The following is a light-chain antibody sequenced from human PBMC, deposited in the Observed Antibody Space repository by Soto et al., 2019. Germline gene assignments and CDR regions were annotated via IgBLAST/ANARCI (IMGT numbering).Light chain of an antibody. CDR1: SSDIGAYNY. CDR3: SSYTTSTVVV. Sequence: QPVLTQPASVSGSPGQSITISCTGTSSDIGAYNYVSWYQQRPGEAPKVMIYEVSDRPSGVSNRFSGSKSGNTASLTISGLQAEDEADYYCSSYTTSTVVVFGGGTKLTVL. V-gene: IGLV2-14*01. CDR2: EVS. J-gene: IGLJ2*01.